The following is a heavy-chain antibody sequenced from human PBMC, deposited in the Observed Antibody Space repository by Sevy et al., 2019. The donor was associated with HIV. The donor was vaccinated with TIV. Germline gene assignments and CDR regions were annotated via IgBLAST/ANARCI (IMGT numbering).Heavy chain of an antibody. CDR2: TYYRSKWYN. Sequence: SQTLSLTCVISGDSVSTNSAVWNWIRQSPSRGLEWLGRTYYRSKWYNDYSVSLKGRLTITPDTSKNQFSLHLKSVTADDTAVYFCARAGATIFGIVTMSFDVWGQGTLVTVSS. D-gene: IGHD3-3*01. J-gene: IGHJ4*02. CDR1: GDSVSTNSAV. V-gene: IGHV6-1*01. CDR3: ARAGATIFGIVTMSFDV.